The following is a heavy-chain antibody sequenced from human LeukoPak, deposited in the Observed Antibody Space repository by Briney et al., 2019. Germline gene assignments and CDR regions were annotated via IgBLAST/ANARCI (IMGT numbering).Heavy chain of an antibody. Sequence: ASVKVSCKASGYTFTSYGISWVRQAPGQGREWMGWLSAYNGNTDYAQKLQGRVTMTTDTSTSTAYMELRSLRSDDTAVYYCARDLVLDYYDSSGYDGYFDYWGQGTLVTVSS. CDR2: LSAYNGNT. D-gene: IGHD3-22*01. CDR1: GYTFTSYG. CDR3: ARDLVLDYYDSSGYDGYFDY. J-gene: IGHJ4*02. V-gene: IGHV1-18*01.